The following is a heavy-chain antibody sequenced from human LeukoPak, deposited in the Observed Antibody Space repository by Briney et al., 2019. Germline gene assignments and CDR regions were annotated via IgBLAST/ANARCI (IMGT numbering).Heavy chain of an antibody. CDR2: FDPEDGET. CDR1: GYALTELS. D-gene: IGHD3-22*01. CDR3: ATWGMIVARDAFDI. J-gene: IGHJ3*02. V-gene: IGHV1-24*01. Sequence: ASVKVSCKVSGYALTELSMHWVRQAPGKGLEWMGGFDPEDGETIYAQKFQGRVTMTEDTSTDTAYMELSSLRSEDTAVYYCATWGMIVARDAFDIWGQGTMVTVSS.